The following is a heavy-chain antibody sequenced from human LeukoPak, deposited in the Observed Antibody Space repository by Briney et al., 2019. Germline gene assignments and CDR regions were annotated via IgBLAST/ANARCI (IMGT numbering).Heavy chain of an antibody. CDR3: AKEYGYDYNYFYSMDV. D-gene: IGHD1-1*01. Sequence: GGSLRLSCAASGFTFSYYGMHWVRQAPGKGLEWVAFIRYDGNDKFYAESVKSRFTISRDNSKNTVYLQMNSLRAEDTAVYFCAKEYGYDYNYFYSMDVWGKGTTVTISS. J-gene: IGHJ6*03. CDR2: IRYDGNDK. V-gene: IGHV3-30*02. CDR1: GFTFSYYG.